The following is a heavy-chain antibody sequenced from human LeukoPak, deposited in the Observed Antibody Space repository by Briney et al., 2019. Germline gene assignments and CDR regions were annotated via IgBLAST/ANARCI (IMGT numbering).Heavy chain of an antibody. J-gene: IGHJ4*02. D-gene: IGHD3-22*01. CDR3: AVDYGDYVSVDYYDSSGYYPYY. CDR2: INHSGGST. Sequence: ASVKVSCKASGYTFTSYYMHWVRQAPGQGLEWMGIINHSGGSTSYAQKFQGRVTMTRDTSTSTVYMELSRLRSDDTAVYYCAVDYGDYVSVDYYDSSGYYPYYWGQGTLVTVSS. CDR1: GYTFTSYY. V-gene: IGHV1-46*01.